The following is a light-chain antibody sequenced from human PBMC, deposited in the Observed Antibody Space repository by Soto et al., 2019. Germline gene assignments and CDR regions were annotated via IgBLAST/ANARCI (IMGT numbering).Light chain of an antibody. CDR1: QSVSSN. CDR2: GAS. J-gene: IGKJ5*01. Sequence: EIVMTQSPATLSVSPGERATLSCRASQSVSSNLAWYQQKPGQPPRLLIYGASTRATGIPARFSGIRSATDFTLTISSLPSEDFALYYCQQYNNWPPTFGQGTRLEIK. V-gene: IGKV3-15*01. CDR3: QQYNNWPPT.